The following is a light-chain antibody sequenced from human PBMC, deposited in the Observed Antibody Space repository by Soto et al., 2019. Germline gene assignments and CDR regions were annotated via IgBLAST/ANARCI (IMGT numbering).Light chain of an antibody. CDR2: AAS. J-gene: IGKJ3*01. CDR1: QGISNY. Sequence: QMTQSPSSLSAAVGDRVSITFRSSQGISNYLAWYQQKPGKVPKLLIYAASTLQSGVPSRFSGSGSGTDFTLTISSLQPEDVATYYCQKYNSAPLTFGPGTKVDIK. CDR3: QKYNSAPLT. V-gene: IGKV1-27*01.